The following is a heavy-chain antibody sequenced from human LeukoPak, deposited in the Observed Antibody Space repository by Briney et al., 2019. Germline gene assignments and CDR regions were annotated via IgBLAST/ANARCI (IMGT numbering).Heavy chain of an antibody. V-gene: IGHV1-24*01. Sequence: ASVKVSCKVSGYTLTELSMHWVRQAPGKGLEWMGGFDPEDAETIYAQKFQGRVTMTEDTSTDTAYMELSSLRSEDTAVYYCATSLILTGYINLDYWGQGTLVTVSS. J-gene: IGHJ4*02. CDR3: ATSLILTGYINLDY. CDR1: GYTLTELS. CDR2: FDPEDAET. D-gene: IGHD3-9*01.